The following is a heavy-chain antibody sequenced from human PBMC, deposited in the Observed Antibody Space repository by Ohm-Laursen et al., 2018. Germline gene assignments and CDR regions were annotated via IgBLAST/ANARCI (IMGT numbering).Heavy chain of an antibody. CDR2: LHSIGCT. D-gene: IGHD2-21*02. Sequence: PSQTLSFICTVSGGSIIDHYWSWISQPPGKGLEWIGCLHSIGCTNYNPSLKSRVTISMDMAMNQFSLKLPSVTAADTAVYYCARDLGRVTAVAYYYYGMDVWGQGTTVTVSS. J-gene: IGHJ6*02. CDR3: ARDLGRVTAVAYYYYGMDV. V-gene: IGHV4-59*11. CDR1: GGSIIDHY.